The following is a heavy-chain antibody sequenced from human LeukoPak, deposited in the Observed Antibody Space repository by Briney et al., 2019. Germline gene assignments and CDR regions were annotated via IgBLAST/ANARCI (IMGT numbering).Heavy chain of an antibody. D-gene: IGHD6-13*01. V-gene: IGHV3-30-3*01. J-gene: IGHJ5*02. CDR2: ISYDESNK. CDR1: GFTFSSYA. CDR3: ARDRAFGSSPRSFDP. Sequence: GRSLRLSCAASGFTFSSYAMHWVRQAPGKGLEWVAVISYDESNKYYADSVKGRFTISRDNAKNTLYLQMNSLRAEDTAVYYCARDRAFGSSPRSFDPWGQGTLVAVSS.